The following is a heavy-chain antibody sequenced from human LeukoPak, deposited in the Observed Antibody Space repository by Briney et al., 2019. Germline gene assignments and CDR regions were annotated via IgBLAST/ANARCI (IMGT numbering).Heavy chain of an antibody. D-gene: IGHD3-10*01. CDR3: ARKDGRFGTYYFDY. V-gene: IGHV5-51*01. CDR1: GYRLTRYW. J-gene: IGHJ4*02. CDR2: TYPGDSDT. Sequence: GESLKIPCKGSGYRLTRYWIGWVGQMPGEGLEWMGITYPGDSDTRYSPSFQGQVTISAAKSVSTAYLQWSSLKASDTARYYCARKDGRFGTYYFDYWGQGTLVTVSS.